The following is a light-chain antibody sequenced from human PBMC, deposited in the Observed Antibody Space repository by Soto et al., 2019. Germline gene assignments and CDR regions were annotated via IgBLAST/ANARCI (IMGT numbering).Light chain of an antibody. CDR2: KAS. V-gene: IGKV1-5*03. CDR1: HTISSW. Sequence: DIQMTQSPSTLSGSVGYRVTITCRSSHTISSWLAWYQQKPGKAPKLLIYKASTLKSGVPSRFSGSGSGTDFALTISSLQPDDFATYYCQQYKSYSTFGQGTKVDI. CDR3: QQYKSYST. J-gene: IGKJ1*01.